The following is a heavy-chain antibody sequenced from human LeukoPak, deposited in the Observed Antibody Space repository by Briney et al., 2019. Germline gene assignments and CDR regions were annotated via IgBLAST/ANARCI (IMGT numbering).Heavy chain of an antibody. J-gene: IGHJ6*02. CDR3: ARDRSISGYDNYGMDV. D-gene: IGHD1-26*01. V-gene: IGHV3-33*01. Sequence: PGRSLRLSCAASGFTFSSYGMHWVRQAPGKGLEWVAVIWYDGSNKYYADSVKGRFTISRDNSKNTLYLQMNSLRAEDTVVYYCARDRSISGYDNYGMDVWGQGTTVTVSS. CDR2: IWYDGSNK. CDR1: GFTFSSYG.